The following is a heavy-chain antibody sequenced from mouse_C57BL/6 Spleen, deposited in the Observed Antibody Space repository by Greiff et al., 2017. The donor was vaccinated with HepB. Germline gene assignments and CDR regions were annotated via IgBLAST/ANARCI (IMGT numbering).Heavy chain of an antibody. D-gene: IGHD2-10*01. CDR3: ARTPSYYVNNYAMDY. CDR1: GYTFTSYW. J-gene: IGHJ4*01. CDR2: IHPNSGST. Sequence: QVQLQQSGAELVKPGASVKLSCKASGYTFTSYWMHWVKQRPGQGLEWIGMIHPNSGSTNYNEKFKSKATLTVDKSSSTAYMQLSSLTSEDSAVYYCARTPSYYVNNYAMDYWGQGTSVTVSS. V-gene: IGHV1-64*01.